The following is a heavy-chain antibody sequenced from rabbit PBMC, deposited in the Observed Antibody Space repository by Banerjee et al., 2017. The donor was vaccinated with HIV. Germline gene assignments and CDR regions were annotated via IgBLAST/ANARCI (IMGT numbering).Heavy chain of an antibody. D-gene: IGHD6-1*01. V-gene: IGHV1S45*01. CDR2: IYAGYGGAT. J-gene: IGHJ3*01. Sequence: QEQLEESGGDLVKPGASLTLACTASGFSFSSNYYICWVRQAPGKGLEWIACIYAGYGGATYYASWAKGRFTISKTSSTTVTLQMTSLTAADTATYFCARRTLDSDTSVYVGYAYADLWGQGTLVTVS. CDR3: ARRTLDSDTSVYVGYAYADL. CDR1: GFSFSSNYY.